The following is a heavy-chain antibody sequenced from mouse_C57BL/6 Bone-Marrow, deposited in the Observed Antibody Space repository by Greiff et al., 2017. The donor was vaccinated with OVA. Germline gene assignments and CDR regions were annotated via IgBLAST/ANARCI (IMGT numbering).Heavy chain of an antibody. Sequence: VQLQQSGGGLVQPGGSLKLSCAASGFTFSDYGMAWVRQAPRKGPEWVAFISNLAYSIYYAVTVTGRFTISSENAKNTLYLEMSSLRSEDTAMYYCASLYSKGYAMDYWGQGTSVTVSS. CDR1: GFTFSDYG. CDR3: ASLYSKGYAMDY. D-gene: IGHD2-5*01. V-gene: IGHV5-15*01. J-gene: IGHJ4*01. CDR2: ISNLAYSI.